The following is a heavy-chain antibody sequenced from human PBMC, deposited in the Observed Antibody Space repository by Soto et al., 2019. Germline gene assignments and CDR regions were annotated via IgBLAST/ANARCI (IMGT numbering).Heavy chain of an antibody. CDR1: GGSISSGDYY. V-gene: IGHV4-30-4*01. CDR2: IYYSGST. D-gene: IGHD6-13*01. CDR3: ARDRAAAGTFDY. J-gene: IGHJ4*02. Sequence: SATLSLTCTVSGGSISSGDYYWSWIRQPPGKGLDWIGYIYYSGSTYYNPSLKSRVTISVDTSKSQFSLKLSSVTAADTAVYYCARDRAAAGTFDYWGQGTLVTVSS.